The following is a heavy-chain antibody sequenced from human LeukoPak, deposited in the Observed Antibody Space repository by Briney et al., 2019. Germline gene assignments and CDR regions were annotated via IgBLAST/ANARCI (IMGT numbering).Heavy chain of an antibody. CDR3: ARGTVYYDFWSGYYTPGGRFDP. D-gene: IGHD3-3*01. J-gene: IGHJ5*02. Sequence: SETLSLTCTVSGYSISSGYYWGWIRQPPGKGLEWIGSIYHSGSTYYNPSLKSRVTISVDTSKNQFSLKLSSVTAADTAVYYCARGTVYYDFWSGYYTPGGRFDPWGQGTLVTVSS. V-gene: IGHV4-38-2*02. CDR1: GYSISSGYY. CDR2: IYHSGST.